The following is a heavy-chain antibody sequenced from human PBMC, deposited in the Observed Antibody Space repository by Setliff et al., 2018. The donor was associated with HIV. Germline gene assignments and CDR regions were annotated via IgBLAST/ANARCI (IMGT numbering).Heavy chain of an antibody. J-gene: IGHJ5*02. Sequence: PSETLSLTCTVSGGSLNSHYWSWIRQPPGKGLDVIGTIYYSGSTNYHPSLKSRVTISVDTSKNQFSLKLSSVTAADTAVYYCARRSSGYGDWFDPWGQGTLVTAPQ. D-gene: IGHD3-22*01. V-gene: IGHV4-59*11. CDR1: GGSLNSHY. CDR2: IYYSGST. CDR3: ARRSSGYGDWFDP.